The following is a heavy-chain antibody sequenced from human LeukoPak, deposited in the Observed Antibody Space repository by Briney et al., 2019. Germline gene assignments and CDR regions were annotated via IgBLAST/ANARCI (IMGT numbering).Heavy chain of an antibody. V-gene: IGHV3-23*01. D-gene: IGHD3-22*01. CDR1: GFTFSSYA. CDR2: ISGSGSSA. CDR3: ARDEIGEGDYYDSTGYAYGMDV. J-gene: IGHJ6*02. Sequence: GGSLRLSCAASGFTFSSYAMSWVRQAPGKGLEWVSTISGSGSSAYHADSVKGRFTISRDNSKNTLYLQMNSLRAEDTAVYYCARDEIGEGDYYDSTGYAYGMDVWGQGTTVTVSS.